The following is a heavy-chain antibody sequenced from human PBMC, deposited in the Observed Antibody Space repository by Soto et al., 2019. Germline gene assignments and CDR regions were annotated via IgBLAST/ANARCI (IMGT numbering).Heavy chain of an antibody. CDR3: ARGRSIAAAGTTGYYYGMDV. Sequence: QVQLVQSGAEVKKPGSSVKVSCKASGGTFSSYAISWVRQAPGQGLEWMGGIIPIFGTANYAQKFQGRVTITADKSTSTAYMELSSLRSEDTAVYYCARGRSIAAAGTTGYYYGMDVWGKGSTVTVSS. J-gene: IGHJ6*04. CDR1: GGTFSSYA. CDR2: IIPIFGTA. D-gene: IGHD6-13*01. V-gene: IGHV1-69*06.